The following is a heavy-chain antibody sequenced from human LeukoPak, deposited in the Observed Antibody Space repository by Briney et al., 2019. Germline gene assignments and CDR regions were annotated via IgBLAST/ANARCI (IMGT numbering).Heavy chain of an antibody. CDR1: GFTFDDYA. D-gene: IGHD5-18*01. CDR3: AKDKVGYSYGYPDY. V-gene: IGHV3-9*01. CDR2: ISWNSGSI. Sequence: SGRSLRLSCAASGFTFDDYAMHWVRPAPGKGLEGVSGISWNSGSIGYADSVKGRFTISRDNAKNSLYLQMNSLRAEDTALYYCAKDKVGYSYGYPDYWGQGTLVTVSS. J-gene: IGHJ4*02.